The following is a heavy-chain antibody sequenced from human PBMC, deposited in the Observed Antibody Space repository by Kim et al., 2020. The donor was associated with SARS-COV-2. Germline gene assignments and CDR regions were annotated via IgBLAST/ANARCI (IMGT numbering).Heavy chain of an antibody. CDR3: ARAYWKNLFDY. V-gene: IGHV4-59*13. D-gene: IGHD1-1*01. J-gene: IGHJ4*02. Sequence: SETLSLTCTVSGGSISSYYWSWIRQPPGKGLEWIGYIYYSGSTNYNPSLKSRVTISVDTSKNQFSLKLSSVTAADTAVYYCARAYWKNLFDYWGQGTLVTVSS. CDR1: GGSISSYY. CDR2: IYYSGST.